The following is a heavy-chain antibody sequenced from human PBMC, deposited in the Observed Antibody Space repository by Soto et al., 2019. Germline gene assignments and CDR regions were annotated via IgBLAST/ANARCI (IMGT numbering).Heavy chain of an antibody. CDR3: ARDHYYDSRGHPGAYYYGMDV. D-gene: IGHD3-22*01. Sequence: SETLSLTCTVSGGSISSYYWSWIRQPPGKGLEWIGHISYSGSTNYNPSLKSRVTISVDTSKNQVSLKVSSVTAADTAVYYCARDHYYDSRGHPGAYYYGMDVWGQGTTVTVSS. J-gene: IGHJ6*02. V-gene: IGHV4-59*01. CDR1: GGSISSYY. CDR2: ISYSGST.